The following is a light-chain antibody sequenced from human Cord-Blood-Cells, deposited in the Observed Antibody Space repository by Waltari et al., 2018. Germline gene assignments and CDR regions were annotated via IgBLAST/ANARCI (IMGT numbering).Light chain of an antibody. V-gene: IGKV3-15*01. CDR2: GAP. Sequence: EIVMTQSPATLSVSPGERATLSCRASQSVSSTIAWYQQKPGQAPRHLIYGAPTRATGIPARFSGSGSGTEFTLTISSLQSEDFAVYYCQQYNNWPTWTFGQGTKVEIK. CDR3: QQYNNWPTWT. J-gene: IGKJ1*01. CDR1: QSVSST.